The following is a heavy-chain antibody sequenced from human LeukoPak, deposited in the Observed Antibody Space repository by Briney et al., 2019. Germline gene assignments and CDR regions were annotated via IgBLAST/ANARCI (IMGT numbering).Heavy chain of an antibody. V-gene: IGHV3-9*01. J-gene: IGHJ6*02. CDR1: GFTFDDYA. CDR3: AKDGHLAPSPIAAAPNNYYYYGMDV. CDR2: ISWNSGSI. D-gene: IGHD6-13*01. Sequence: PGGSLRLSCAASGFTFDDYAMHWVRQAPGKGLEWVPGISWNSGSIGYADSVKGRFTISRDNAKNSLYLQMNSLRAEDTALYYCAKDGHLAPSPIAAAPNNYYYYGMDVWGQGTTVTVSS.